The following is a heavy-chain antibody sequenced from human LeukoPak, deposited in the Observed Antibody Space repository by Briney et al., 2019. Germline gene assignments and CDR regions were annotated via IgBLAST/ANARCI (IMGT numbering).Heavy chain of an antibody. CDR3: ARMTRVGATVWDNWFDP. J-gene: IGHJ5*02. D-gene: IGHD1-26*01. CDR1: GYTFTSYG. CDR2: ISAYNGNT. Sequence: GASVKVSCKASGYTFTSYGISWVRQAPGQGLEWMGWISAYNGNTNYAQKLQGRVTMTTDTSTSTAYMELRSLRSDDTAVYYCARMTRVGATVWDNWFDPWGQGTLVTVSS. V-gene: IGHV1-18*01.